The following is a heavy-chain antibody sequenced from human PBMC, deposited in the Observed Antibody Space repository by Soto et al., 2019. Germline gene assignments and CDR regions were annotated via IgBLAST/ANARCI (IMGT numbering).Heavy chain of an antibody. CDR3: ARDKIQLWFRAFEY. CDR1: GFTFSSYW. Sequence: GGSLRLFCAASGFTFSSYWMSWVRQAPGKGLEWVANIKQDGSEKYYVDSVKGRFTISRDNAKNSLYLQMNSLRAEDTAVYYCARDKIQLWFRAFEYWGQGTLVTVSS. V-gene: IGHV3-7*05. D-gene: IGHD5-18*01. CDR2: IKQDGSEK. J-gene: IGHJ4*02.